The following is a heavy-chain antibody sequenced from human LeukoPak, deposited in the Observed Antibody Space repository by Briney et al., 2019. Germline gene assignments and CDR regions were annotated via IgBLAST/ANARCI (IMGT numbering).Heavy chain of an antibody. CDR1: GFSFSSYA. Sequence: PGGSLRLSCAASGFSFSSYAMSCVRQAPGKGLEWVSSIIDSGGNTFYADSVKGRFTMSRDNSKNTLYVQMNSPRVDDTAVYYCAKRGRYYFDYWGQGTLVTVSS. CDR3: AKRGRYYFDY. D-gene: IGHD3-16*01. J-gene: IGHJ4*02. CDR2: IIDSGGNT. V-gene: IGHV3-23*01.